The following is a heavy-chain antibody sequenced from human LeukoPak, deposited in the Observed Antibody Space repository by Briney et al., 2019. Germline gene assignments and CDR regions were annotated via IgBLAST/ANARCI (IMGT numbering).Heavy chain of an antibody. CDR2: INPNSGGT. V-gene: IGHV1-2*02. Sequence: GASVKVSCKASGYTFTSYYMHWVRQAPGQGLEWMGWINPNSGGTNYAQKFQGRVTMTRDTSISTAYMELSRLRSDDTAVYYCAREGDFLGYSIALFDYWGQGTLVTVSS. D-gene: IGHD3/OR15-3a*01. CDR3: AREGDFLGYSIALFDY. J-gene: IGHJ4*02. CDR1: GYTFTSYY.